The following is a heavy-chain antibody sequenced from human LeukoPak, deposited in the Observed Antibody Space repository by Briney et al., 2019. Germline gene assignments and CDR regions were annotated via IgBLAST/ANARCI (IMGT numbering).Heavy chain of an antibody. CDR2: ISSSSSTI. D-gene: IGHD4-23*01. J-gene: IGHJ4*02. Sequence: GGSLRLSCAASGFTFSSYSMNWVRQAPGKGLEWVSYISSSSSTIYYADSVKGRFTISRDNAKNSLYLQMNSLRAEDTAVYYCARAAVVTPRSGGGQGTLVTVSA. V-gene: IGHV3-48*04. CDR3: ARAAVVTPRSG. CDR1: GFTFSSYS.